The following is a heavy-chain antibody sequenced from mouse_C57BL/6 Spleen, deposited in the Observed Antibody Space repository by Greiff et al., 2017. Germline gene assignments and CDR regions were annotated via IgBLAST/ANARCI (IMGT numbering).Heavy chain of an antibody. V-gene: IGHV1-64*01. J-gene: IGHJ2*01. CDR1: GYTFTSYW. CDR3: ARRDYGSSPDY. D-gene: IGHD1-1*01. Sequence: QVQLQQPGAELVKPGASVKLSCKASGYTFTSYWMHWVKQRPGQGIEWIGMIHPNSGSTNYNEKFKSKATLTVDKSSSTAYMQLSSLTSGDSAVYYVARRDYGSSPDYWGQGTTLTVSS. CDR2: IHPNSGST.